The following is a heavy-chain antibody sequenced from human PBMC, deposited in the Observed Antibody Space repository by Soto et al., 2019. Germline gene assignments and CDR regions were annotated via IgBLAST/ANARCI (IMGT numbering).Heavy chain of an antibody. CDR1: GGSISSGDYY. CDR2: IYYSGST. V-gene: IGHV4-30-4*01. J-gene: IGHJ4*02. CDR3: ASTIAGLRYFDWLQTNFDY. Sequence: SETLSLTCTVSGGSISSGDYYWSWIRQPPGKGLEWIGYIYYSGSTYYNPSLKSRVTISVDTSKNQFSLKLSSVTAADTAVYYCASTIAGLRYFDWLQTNFDYWGQGTLVTVSS. D-gene: IGHD3-9*01.